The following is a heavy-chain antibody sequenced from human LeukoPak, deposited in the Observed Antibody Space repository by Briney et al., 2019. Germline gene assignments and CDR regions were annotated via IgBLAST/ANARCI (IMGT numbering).Heavy chain of an antibody. V-gene: IGHV4-31*03. CDR2: IYYSGST. Sequence: TSETLSLTCTVSGGSISSGGYYWSWIRQHPGKGLEWIGYIYYSGSTYYNPSLKSRVTISVDTSKNQFSLKLSSVTAADTAVYYGARDRPMAFDIWGQGTMVTVSS. J-gene: IGHJ3*02. CDR1: GGSISSGGYY. CDR3: ARDRPMAFDI.